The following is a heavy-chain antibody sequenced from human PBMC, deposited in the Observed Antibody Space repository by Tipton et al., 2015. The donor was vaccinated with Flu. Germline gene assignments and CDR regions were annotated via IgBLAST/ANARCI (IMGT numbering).Heavy chain of an antibody. V-gene: IGHV4-61*02. CDR1: GGSITSSTDY. CDR2: IYTSGST. Sequence: TLSLTCTVSGGSITSSTDYWSWIRQPAGKGLEWIGRIYTSGSTNYNPSLKSRVTISLDTSKKQFSLKLTSVTAADTAVYFCATTTYYYGSGTHDYWGQGTLVTVSS. J-gene: IGHJ4*02. CDR3: ATTTYYYGSGTHDY. D-gene: IGHD3-10*01.